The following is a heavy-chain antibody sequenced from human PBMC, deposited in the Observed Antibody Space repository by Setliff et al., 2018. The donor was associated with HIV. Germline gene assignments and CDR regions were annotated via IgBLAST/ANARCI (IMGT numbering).Heavy chain of an antibody. CDR3: ARDGLYVAVLIRAFDI. V-gene: IGHV1-18*01. CDR1: GYIFNSFG. D-gene: IGHD3-16*01. J-gene: IGHJ3*02. CDR2: FSAYNGDT. Sequence: ASVKVSCKAPGYIFNSFGISWVRQAPGQGLEWMGWFSAYNGDTRYAQKLQGRVTMTTDTSTGTGYMELRSLRSDDTAVYYCARDGLYVAVLIRAFDIWGQGTMVTVSS.